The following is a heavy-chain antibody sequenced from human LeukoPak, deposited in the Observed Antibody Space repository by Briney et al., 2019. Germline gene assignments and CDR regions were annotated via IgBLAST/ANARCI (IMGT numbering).Heavy chain of an antibody. V-gene: IGHV1-2*02. CDR3: ARVGLPLIVVVPAAKFDY. CDR2: INPNSGGT. D-gene: IGHD2-2*01. CDR1: GYTITNNY. J-gene: IGHJ4*02. Sequence: ASVKVSCKASGYTITNNYMHWVRQAPGQGLEWMGWINPNSGGTNYAQKFQGRVTMTRDTSISTAYMELSRLRSDDTAVYYCARVGLPLIVVVPAAKFDYWGQGTLVTVSS.